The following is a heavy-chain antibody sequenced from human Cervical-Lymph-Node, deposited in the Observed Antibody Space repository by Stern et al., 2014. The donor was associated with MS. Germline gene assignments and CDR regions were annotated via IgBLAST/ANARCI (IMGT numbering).Heavy chain of an antibody. Sequence: QVQLVESGAEIRKPWASVKLSCEASGYTFTTYYMHWVRQAPGQGLEWVALVNPSGGKTTDAQRFQGRVTVTGDTSTSTVYMELTGLRSEDTAVYCCARVLSLATSDSWGQGTLVIVSS. J-gene: IGHJ4*02. CDR3: ARVLSLATSDS. CDR2: VNPSGGKT. V-gene: IGHV1-46*01. D-gene: IGHD1-1*01. CDR1: GYTFTTYY.